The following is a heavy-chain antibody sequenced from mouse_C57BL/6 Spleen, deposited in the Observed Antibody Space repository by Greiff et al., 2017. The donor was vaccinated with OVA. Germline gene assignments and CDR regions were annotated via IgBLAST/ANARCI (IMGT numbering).Heavy chain of an antibody. CDR2: IHPNSGST. CDR1: GYTFTSYW. Sequence: VQLQQPGAELVKPGASVKLSCKASGYTFTSYWMHWVKQRPGQGLEWIGMIHPNSGSTNYNEKFKSKATLTVDKSSSTAYMQLSSLTSEDSAVYYCARREANWDYFDYWGQGTTLTVSS. J-gene: IGHJ2*01. CDR3: ARREANWDYFDY. D-gene: IGHD4-1*01. V-gene: IGHV1-64*01.